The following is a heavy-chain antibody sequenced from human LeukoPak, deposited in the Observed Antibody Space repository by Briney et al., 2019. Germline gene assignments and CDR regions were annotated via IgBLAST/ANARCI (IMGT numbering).Heavy chain of an antibody. CDR2: IYYSGST. V-gene: IGHV4-59*01. CDR1: GGSISSYY. Sequence: SETLSPTCTVSGGSISSYYWSWIRQPPGKGLEWIGYIYYSGSTNYNPSLKSRVTISVDTSKNQFSLKLSSVTAADTAVYYCARELGQYCSSTSCYGYAFDIWGQGTMVTVSS. CDR3: ARELGQYCSSTSCYGYAFDI. D-gene: IGHD2-2*01. J-gene: IGHJ3*02.